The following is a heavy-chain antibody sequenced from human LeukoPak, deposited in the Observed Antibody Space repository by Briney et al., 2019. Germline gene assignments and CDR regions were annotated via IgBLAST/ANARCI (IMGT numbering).Heavy chain of an antibody. CDR2: NSWNSGSI. Sequence: GGSLRLSCVVSGFTFDDYAMHWVRQAPGKGLEWVSGNSWNSGSIGYADSVKGRFTISRDNAKNSLYLQMNSLRAEDTALYYCAKEGYSYGNLLLWGQGTLVTVSS. V-gene: IGHV3-9*01. J-gene: IGHJ4*02. CDR3: AKEGYSYGNLLL. D-gene: IGHD5-18*01. CDR1: GFTFDDYA.